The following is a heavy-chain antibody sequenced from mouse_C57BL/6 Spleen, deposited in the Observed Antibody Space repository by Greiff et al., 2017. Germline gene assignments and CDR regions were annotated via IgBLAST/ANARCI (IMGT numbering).Heavy chain of an antibody. D-gene: IGHD1-1*01. J-gene: IGHJ2*01. CDR1: GFTFTDYY. V-gene: IGHV7-3*01. CDR2: IRNKANGYTT. CDR3: ARSVVANYFDY. Sequence: EVHLVESGGGLVQPGGSLSLSCAASGFTFTDYYMSWVRQPPGKALEWLGFIRNKANGYTTEYSASVKGRFTISRDNSQSILYLQMNALRAEDSATYYCARSVVANYFDYWGQGTTLTVSS.